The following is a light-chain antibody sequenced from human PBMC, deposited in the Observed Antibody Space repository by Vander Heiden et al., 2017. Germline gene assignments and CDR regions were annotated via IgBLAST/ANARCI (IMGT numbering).Light chain of an antibody. V-gene: IGKV1-5*01. Sequence: DIQMTQSPSTLSTSVEDRVTTPCRASQTIHKWLAWYQQKPGKAPELLIYDASTLQSGVPSRFSGAGSGTEFTLTISSLQPDDFATYYCQQYYTFPWTFGRGTKVDI. CDR3: QQYYTFPWT. J-gene: IGKJ1*01. CDR2: DAS. CDR1: QTIHKW.